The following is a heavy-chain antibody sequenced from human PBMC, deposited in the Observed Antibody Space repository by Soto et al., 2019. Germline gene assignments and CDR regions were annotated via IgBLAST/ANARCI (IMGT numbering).Heavy chain of an antibody. D-gene: IGHD3-22*01. J-gene: IGHJ4*01. CDR1: GFTFDDYA. V-gene: IGHV3-9*01. CDR2: FSWNSGSI. Sequence: EVQLVESGGGLVQPGRSLRLSCAASGFTFDDYAMHWVRQAPGKGLEWVLSFSWNSGSIGYADSVKGRFTISRDNATNSLYRQFNSLNAQDTDMYYCAKEYDNSTGYPTAGYFDYCDHGPLVTVSS. CDR3: AKEYDNSTGYPTAGYFDY.